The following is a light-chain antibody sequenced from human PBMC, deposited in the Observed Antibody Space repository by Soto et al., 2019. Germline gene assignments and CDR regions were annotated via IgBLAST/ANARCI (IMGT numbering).Light chain of an antibody. CDR3: ASYRRTGALV. J-gene: IGLJ2*01. Sequence: QSALTQPASVSGSPGQSITIFCTGTSSDIGIYNFVSWYQQHPGKAPKLMIYEVSNRPSGVSHRFSGSKSGNTASLTISGPRAEDGADYHCASYRRTGALVFGGGTKVTVL. CDR2: EVS. CDR1: SSDIGIYNF. V-gene: IGLV2-14*01.